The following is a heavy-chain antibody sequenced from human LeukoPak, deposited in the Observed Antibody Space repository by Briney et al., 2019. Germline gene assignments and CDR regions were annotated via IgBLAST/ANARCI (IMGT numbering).Heavy chain of an antibody. J-gene: IGHJ4*02. CDR3: ARSLFIVVVPAAIGY. CDR1: GYTFTGYY. Sequence: GASVKVSCKASGYTFTGYYKHWVRQAPGQGLEWMGWINPNSGGTNYAQKFQGRVTMTRDTSISTAYMELSRLRSDDTAVYYCARSLFIVVVPAAIGYWGQGTLVTVSS. D-gene: IGHD2-2*02. V-gene: IGHV1-2*02. CDR2: INPNSGGT.